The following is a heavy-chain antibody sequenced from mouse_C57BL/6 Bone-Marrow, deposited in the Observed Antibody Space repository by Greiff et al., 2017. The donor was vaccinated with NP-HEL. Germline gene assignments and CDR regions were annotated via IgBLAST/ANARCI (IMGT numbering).Heavy chain of an antibody. CDR1: GYTFTSYW. Sequence: DVQLQESGTVLARPGASVKMSCKTSGYTFTSYWMHWVKQRPGQGLEWIGAIYPGNSDTSYNQKFKGKAKLTAVTSASTAYMELSSLTNEDSAVYYCTNLLYYGSRHFDYWGQGTTLTVSS. CDR3: TNLLYYGSRHFDY. D-gene: IGHD1-1*01. CDR2: IYPGNSDT. J-gene: IGHJ2*01. V-gene: IGHV1-5*01.